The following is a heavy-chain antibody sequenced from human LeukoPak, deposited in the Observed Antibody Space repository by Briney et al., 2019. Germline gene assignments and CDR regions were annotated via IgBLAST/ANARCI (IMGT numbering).Heavy chain of an antibody. CDR3: ARDGELGLLDY. J-gene: IGHJ4*02. CDR1: GFSFSTYN. V-gene: IGHV3-66*01. CDR2: IYSGGST. Sequence: PGGSLRLSCAASGFSFSTYNMNWVRQAPGKGLEWVSVIYSGGSTYYADSVKGRFTISRDNSKNTLYLQMNSLRAEDTAVYYCARDGELGLLDYWGQGTLVTVSS. D-gene: IGHD7-27*01.